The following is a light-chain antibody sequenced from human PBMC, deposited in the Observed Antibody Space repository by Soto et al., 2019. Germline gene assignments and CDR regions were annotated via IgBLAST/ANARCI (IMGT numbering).Light chain of an antibody. V-gene: IGKV1-8*01. Sequence: AIRMTQSPSSFSASTGDRVTITCRASQDISNYLAWYQQKPGKAPKLLIYGASTLQSGVPSKFSGSGSGTDFTLTISCLQSEDFATYYCQQYYNNPRTFGQGTKVDIK. CDR2: GAS. CDR3: QQYYNNPRT. J-gene: IGKJ1*01. CDR1: QDISNY.